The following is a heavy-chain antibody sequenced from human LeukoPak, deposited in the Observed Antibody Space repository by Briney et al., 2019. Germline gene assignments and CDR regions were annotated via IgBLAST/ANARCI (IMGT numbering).Heavy chain of an antibody. Sequence: GGSLRLSCAASGFTFSSYAMSWVRQAPGKGLEWVSAISGSGGSTYYADSVKGRFTISGDNSKNTLYLQMNSLRAEDTAVYYCAKDGYSSSSGYDYWGQGTLVTVSS. CDR1: GFTFSSYA. CDR2: ISGSGGST. CDR3: AKDGYSSSSGYDY. J-gene: IGHJ4*02. V-gene: IGHV3-23*01. D-gene: IGHD6-6*01.